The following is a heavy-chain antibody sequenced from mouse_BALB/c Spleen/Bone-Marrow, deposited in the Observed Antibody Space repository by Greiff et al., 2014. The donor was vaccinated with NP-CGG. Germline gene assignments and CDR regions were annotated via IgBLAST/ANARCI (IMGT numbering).Heavy chain of an antibody. V-gene: IGHV14-3*02. CDR2: IDPANGNT. D-gene: IGHD1-1*01. J-gene: IGHJ3*01. CDR3: AIYYYGSSGFAY. Sequence: VHVKQSGAELVEPGASVKLSCTASGFNIKDTYMHWVEQRPEQGLEWIGRIDPANGNTKYDPKFQGKATITADTSSNTAYLQLSSLTSEDTAVYYCAIYYYGSSGFAYWGQGTLVTVSA. CDR1: GFNIKDTY.